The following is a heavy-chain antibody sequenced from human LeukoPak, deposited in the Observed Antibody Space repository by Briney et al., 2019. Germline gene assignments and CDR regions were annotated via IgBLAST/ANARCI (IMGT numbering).Heavy chain of an antibody. D-gene: IGHD2-21*01. CDR1: GYTFTGYY. Sequence: ASVKVSCKASGYTFTGYYMHWVRQASGQGLEWMGWINPNSGGTNYAQKFQGRVTMTRDTSISTAYMELSRLRSDDTAVYYCARGPIGPYSILTEIDYWGQGTLVTVSS. J-gene: IGHJ4*02. CDR3: ARGPIGPYSILTEIDY. CDR2: INPNSGGT. V-gene: IGHV1-2*02.